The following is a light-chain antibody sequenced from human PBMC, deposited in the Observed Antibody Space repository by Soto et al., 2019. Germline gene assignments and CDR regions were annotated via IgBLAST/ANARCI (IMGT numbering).Light chain of an antibody. Sequence: QSALAQPASASGSPGQSVTISCTGPSSDVGAYNYVSWYQQHPHRAPQVIIYKGTQRPSGVSNRFSGSTSGNAASLAISALEADEEADYFCCSSARESTLVFGGGTKLTVL. CDR2: KGT. CDR1: SSDVGAYNY. CDR3: CSSARESTLV. J-gene: IGLJ2*01. V-gene: IGLV2-23*01.